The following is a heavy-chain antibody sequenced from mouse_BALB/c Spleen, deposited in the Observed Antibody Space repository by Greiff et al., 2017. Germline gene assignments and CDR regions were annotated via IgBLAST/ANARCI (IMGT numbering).Heavy chain of an antibody. J-gene: IGHJ2*01. CDR3: ARHGYDYFDY. CDR1: GFTFSSYG. CDR2: ISSGGSYT. Sequence: VQRVESGGDLVKPGGSLKLSCAASGFTFSSYGMSWVRQTPDKRLEWVATISSGGSYTYYPDSVKGRFTISRDNAKNTLYLQMSSLKSEDTAMYYCARHGYDYFDYWGQGTTLTVSS. V-gene: IGHV5-6*01. D-gene: IGHD2-2*01.